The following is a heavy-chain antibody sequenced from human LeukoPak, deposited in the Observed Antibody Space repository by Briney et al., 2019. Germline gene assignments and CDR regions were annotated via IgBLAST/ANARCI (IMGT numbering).Heavy chain of an antibody. V-gene: IGHV4-59*01. D-gene: IGHD4-23*01. CDR2: IYYSGST. CDR3: ARTKRATVGIDY. CDR1: GGSISSYY. J-gene: IGHJ4*02. Sequence: PSETLSLTCTVSGGSISSYYWSWIRQPPGKGLEWIGYIYYSGSTNYNPSLKSRVTISVDTSKNQFSLKLSSVTAADTAVYYCARTKRATVGIDYWGQGTLVTVSS.